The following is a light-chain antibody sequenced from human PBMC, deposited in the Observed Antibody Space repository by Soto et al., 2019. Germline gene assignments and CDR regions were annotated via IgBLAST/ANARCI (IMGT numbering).Light chain of an antibody. V-gene: IGKV1-39*01. CDR1: QSISSY. Sequence: DIQMTKSPAALSASVGDRVTITGRASQSISSYLNWYQQKPGKAPKLLSYAASSVQSGVPSRFSGSGSGTDFTITISLLQPADFATYYRQQSYPPLTFGRGTKVDI. CDR2: AAS. J-gene: IGKJ4*01. CDR3: QQSYPPLT.